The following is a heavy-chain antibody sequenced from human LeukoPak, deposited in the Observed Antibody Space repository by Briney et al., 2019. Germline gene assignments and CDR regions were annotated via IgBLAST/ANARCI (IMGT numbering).Heavy chain of an antibody. V-gene: IGHV1-69*01. CDR2: IIPIFGTA. D-gene: IGHD2-15*01. CDR3: ARTGSGGSFNWFDP. Sequence: SVKVSCKASGGTFSSYAISWVRQAPGQGLEWMGGIIPIFGTANYAQKFQGRVTITADESTSTAYIELSSLRSEDTAVYYCARTGSGGSFNWFDPWGQGTLVTVSS. J-gene: IGHJ5*02. CDR1: GGTFSSYA.